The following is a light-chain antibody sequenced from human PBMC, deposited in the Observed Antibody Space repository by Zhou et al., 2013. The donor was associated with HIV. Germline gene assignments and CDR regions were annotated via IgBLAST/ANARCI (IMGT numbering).Light chain of an antibody. V-gene: IGKV1-5*03. CDR2: KAS. CDR1: QSISTW. Sequence: DIQMTQSRSTLSASVGDRVTITCRASQSISTWLAWYQQKPGKAPKLLIYKASSLEGGVPSRFSGSGSGTEFILTISSLQPDDFATYYCQQCNSPWTFGQGPR. CDR3: QQCNSPWT. J-gene: IGKJ1*01.